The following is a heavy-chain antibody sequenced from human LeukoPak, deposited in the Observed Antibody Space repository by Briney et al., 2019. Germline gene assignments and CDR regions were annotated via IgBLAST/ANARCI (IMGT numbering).Heavy chain of an antibody. D-gene: IGHD3-10*01. CDR3: ARHTYGSGTYYNA. V-gene: IGHV4-38-2*01. Sequence: SETLSLTCAVSGYSISSGYYWGWIRQPPGKGLEWIGSIYHSGSTYYNPSLKSRATISVDTSKNQFSLKLSSVTAADTAVYYCARHTYGSGTYYNAWGQGTLVTVSS. J-gene: IGHJ5*02. CDR2: IYHSGST. CDR1: GYSISSGYY.